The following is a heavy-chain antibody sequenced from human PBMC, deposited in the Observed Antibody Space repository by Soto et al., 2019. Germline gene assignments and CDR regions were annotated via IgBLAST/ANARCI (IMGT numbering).Heavy chain of an antibody. CDR2: IYHSGST. CDR3: ASYYYDSSGYYFSAFGFDY. V-gene: IGHV4-39*01. Sequence: PSETLSLTCTVSGGSISSSSYYWGWIRQPPGKGLEWIGSIYHSGSTYYNPSLKSRVTISVDTSKNQFSLKLSSVTAADTAVYYCASYYYDSSGYYFSAFGFDYWGQGTLVTVSS. D-gene: IGHD3-22*01. CDR1: GGSISSSSYY. J-gene: IGHJ4*02.